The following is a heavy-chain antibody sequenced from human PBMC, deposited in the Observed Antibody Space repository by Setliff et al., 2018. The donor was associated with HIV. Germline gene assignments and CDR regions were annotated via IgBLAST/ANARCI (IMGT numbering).Heavy chain of an antibody. CDR3: ARVEGATPDAFDI. J-gene: IGHJ3*02. Sequence: SETLSLTCTVSGGSISSSSYYWGWIRQPPGKGLEWIGSIYYSGSTYYNPSLKSRVTISVDTSKNQFSLKLSSVTTADTAVYYCARVEGATPDAFDIWGQGTMVTVSS. CDR1: GGSISSSSYY. D-gene: IGHD1-26*01. CDR2: IYYSGST. V-gene: IGHV4-39*07.